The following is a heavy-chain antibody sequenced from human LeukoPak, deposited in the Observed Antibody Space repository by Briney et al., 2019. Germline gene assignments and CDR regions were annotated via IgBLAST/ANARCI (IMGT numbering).Heavy chain of an antibody. CDR2: ISAYNGYT. CDR1: GYTFTSYG. J-gene: IGHJ6*02. CDR3: ARNSMGITIFGVAMADYYYYYGMDV. V-gene: IGHV1-18*01. D-gene: IGHD3-3*01. Sequence: GASVKVSCKASGYTFTSYGIRWVRPAPGQGLEWMGWISAYNGYTNYEQKLQGRVTMTTDTSTSTAYMELRSLRSDDTAVYYCARNSMGITIFGVAMADYYYYYGMDVWGQGTTVTVSS.